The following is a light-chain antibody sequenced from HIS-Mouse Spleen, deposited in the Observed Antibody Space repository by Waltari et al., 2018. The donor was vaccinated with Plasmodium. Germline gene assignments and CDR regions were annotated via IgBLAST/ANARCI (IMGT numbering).Light chain of an antibody. CDR1: QSISSY. J-gene: IGKJ4*01. CDR2: AAS. CDR3: QQSYSTPPT. V-gene: IGKV1-39*01. Sequence: DIQMTQSPSSLSASVGDRVTITCRASQSISSYLNWYQQKPGKAPKLLIYAASSLKSGVPSRFSVSGSGTDFTLIISSLQPEDFATYYCQQSYSTPPTFGGGTKVEIK.